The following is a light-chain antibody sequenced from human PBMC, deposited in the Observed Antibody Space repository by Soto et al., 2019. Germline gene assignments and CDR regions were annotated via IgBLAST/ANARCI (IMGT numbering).Light chain of an antibody. CDR3: QQYGTSPFT. V-gene: IGKV3-20*01. Sequence: EIVLTQSPGTLSLSPGERATLSCRASQSVSSSYLAWYQQKPGQAPRLLIYGASSRATGIPDRFSGSGSGTDFTLTMSRLVPEDFAVYYCQQYGTSPFTFGPGTKVDMK. CDR1: QSVSSSY. J-gene: IGKJ3*01. CDR2: GAS.